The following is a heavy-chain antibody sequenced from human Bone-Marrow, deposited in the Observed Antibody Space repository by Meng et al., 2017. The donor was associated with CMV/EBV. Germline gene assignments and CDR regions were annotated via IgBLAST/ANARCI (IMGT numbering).Heavy chain of an antibody. J-gene: IGHJ6*02. CDR3: ARTDSSSSYYRGYYYGMDV. V-gene: IGHV4-34*01. D-gene: IGHD6-6*01. Sequence: SETLSPTCALYGGSFSGYYCSWIRQPPGKGLEWIGEINHSGSTNYNPSLKSRVTISVDTSKNQFSLKLRAVTAADTAVYYCARTDSSSSYYRGYYYGMDVWGQGTTVTVSS. CDR2: INHSGST. CDR1: GGSFSGYY.